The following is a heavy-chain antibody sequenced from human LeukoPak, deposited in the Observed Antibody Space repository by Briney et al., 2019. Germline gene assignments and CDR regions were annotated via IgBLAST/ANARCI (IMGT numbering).Heavy chain of an antibody. D-gene: IGHD2-15*01. Sequence: RASVKVSCKASGGTFSSYAISWVRQAPGQGLEWMGGIIPIFGTANYAQKFQGRVTITADKSTSTAYMELSSLRSEDTAVYYCARSVGCSGGSCYSVDYWGQGTLVTVSS. V-gene: IGHV1-69*06. CDR2: IIPIFGTA. CDR1: GGTFSSYA. CDR3: ARSVGCSGGSCYSVDY. J-gene: IGHJ4*02.